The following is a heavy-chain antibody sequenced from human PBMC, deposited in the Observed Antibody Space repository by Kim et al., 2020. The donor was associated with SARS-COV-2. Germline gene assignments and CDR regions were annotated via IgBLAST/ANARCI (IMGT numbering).Heavy chain of an antibody. CDR1: GFTFRRYT. D-gene: IGHD4-17*01. CDR3: ARAQTTVTKDFGY. CDR2: LSSLNSYI. Sequence: GGSLRLSCAASGFTFRRYTMHWVRQAPGKGLEWVSSLSSLNSYIYYADPVKGRFTISRDNAKDSLYLEMNNLRVDDTDIYYCARAQTTVTKDFGYWGQGTVVTVPS. J-gene: IGHJ4*02. V-gene: IGHV3-21*04.